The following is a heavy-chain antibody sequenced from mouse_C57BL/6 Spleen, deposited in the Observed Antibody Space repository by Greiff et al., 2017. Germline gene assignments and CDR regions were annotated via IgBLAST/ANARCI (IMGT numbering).Heavy chain of an antibody. J-gene: IGHJ4*01. Sequence: VQLQQSGPELVKPGASVKMSCKASGYTFTDYNMHWVKQSHGKSLEWIGYINPNNGGTSYNQKFKGKATLTVNKSSSTAYMELRSLTSEDSAVYYCARGIYDYDRGYYYAMDYWGQGTSVTVSS. CDR1: GYTFTDYN. CDR3: ARGIYDYDRGYYYAMDY. D-gene: IGHD2-4*01. CDR2: INPNNGGT. V-gene: IGHV1-22*01.